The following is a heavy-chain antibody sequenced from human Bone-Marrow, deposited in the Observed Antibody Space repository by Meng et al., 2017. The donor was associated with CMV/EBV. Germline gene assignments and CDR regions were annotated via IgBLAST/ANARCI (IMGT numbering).Heavy chain of an antibody. CDR3: ARAYYGSGSYSAFDI. Sequence: VKVSCKASGYTFTSYYMHWVRQAPGQGLEWMGIINPSGGSTSYAQKFQGRVTMTRDTSTSTVYMELSSLRSEDTAVYYCARAYYGSGSYSAFDIWGQGTMVTVSS. V-gene: IGHV1-46*01. D-gene: IGHD3-10*01. J-gene: IGHJ3*02. CDR1: GYTFTSYY. CDR2: INPSGGST.